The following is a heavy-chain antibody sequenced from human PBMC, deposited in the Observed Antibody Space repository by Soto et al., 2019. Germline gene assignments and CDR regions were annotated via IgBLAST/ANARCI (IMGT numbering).Heavy chain of an antibody. CDR2: IKSKADGGII. CDR3: NTDPCWST. V-gene: IGHV3-15*01. J-gene: IGHJ3*01. Sequence: EVQLVESGGGLVKPGGSLRLSCAASGFTFNNAWMTWVRQAPGKGLEWVGRIKSKADGGIIDYAAPVRGRFTISRDDSKNTVYLQMNSLKTEYTAMYYCNTDPCWSTWGQGTMVTVSS. CDR1: GFTFNNAW. D-gene: IGHD6-13*01.